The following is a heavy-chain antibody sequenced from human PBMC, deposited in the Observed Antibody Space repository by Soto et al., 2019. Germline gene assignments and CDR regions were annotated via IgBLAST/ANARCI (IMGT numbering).Heavy chain of an antibody. CDR2: INPNNGGT. J-gene: IGHJ6*02. V-gene: IGHV1-2*02. CDR3: AKGESSSAVSYSYYGLDV. CDR1: GYIFSEYY. D-gene: IGHD6-6*01. Sequence: ASVKFSCKASGYIFSEYYIQWVRQAPGQGLECMGWINPNNGGTTYAQKFHGRVTMTRDTSISTAYMELSRLRSDDTAVYFCAKGESSSAVSYSYYGLDVWGQGTTVTVSS.